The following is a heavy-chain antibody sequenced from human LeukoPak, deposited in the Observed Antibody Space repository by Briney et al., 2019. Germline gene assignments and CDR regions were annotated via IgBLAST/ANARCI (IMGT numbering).Heavy chain of an antibody. CDR2: IQPTGVDK. D-gene: IGHD3-10*01. J-gene: IGHJ4*02. Sequence: PGGSLRLSCAATGFIFSNYGMHQVHQAPVKGLNLVALIQPTGVDKYYASSVKGRFTVSRDNSRNMLYLQLNSLRPEDTAVYFCAKRDGETEFDYWGQGTLVTVSS. CDR1: GFIFSNYG. CDR3: AKRDGETEFDY. V-gene: IGHV3-30*02.